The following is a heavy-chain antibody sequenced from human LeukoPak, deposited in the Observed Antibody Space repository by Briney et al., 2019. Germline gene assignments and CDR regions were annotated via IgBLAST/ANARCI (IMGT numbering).Heavy chain of an antibody. D-gene: IGHD3-22*01. V-gene: IGHV1-69*05. CDR1: GGTFSSYA. CDR2: IIPIFGTA. CDR3: ARVYYDSSGYPRWDN. Sequence: SVKVSCKASGGTFSSYAISWVRQAPGQGLEWMGGIIPIFGTANYAQKFQGRVTITTDESTSTAYMELSSLRSEDTAVYYCARVYYDSSGYPRWDNWGQGTLVTVSS. J-gene: IGHJ4*02.